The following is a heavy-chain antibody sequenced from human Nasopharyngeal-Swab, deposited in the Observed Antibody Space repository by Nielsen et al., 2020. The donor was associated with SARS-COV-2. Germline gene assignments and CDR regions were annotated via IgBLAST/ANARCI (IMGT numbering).Heavy chain of an antibody. J-gene: IGHJ4*02. V-gene: IGHV3-23*01. CDR2: ISASGEST. D-gene: IGHD6-19*01. CDR1: GFTFSNYA. CDR3: ARESYSSGWFPSGFDY. Sequence: GGSLRLSCAASGFTFSNYAMTWVRQAPGKGLEWVSTISASGESTFYGDSVKGRFTISRDNSKNSLYLQMNSLRAEDTAVYYCARESYSSGWFPSGFDYWGQGTLVTVSS.